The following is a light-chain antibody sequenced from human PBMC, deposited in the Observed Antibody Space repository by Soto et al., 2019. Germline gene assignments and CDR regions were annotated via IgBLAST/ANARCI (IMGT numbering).Light chain of an antibody. V-gene: IGKV2-30*01. CDR3: MQDTHWPRA. Sequence: DLVMTQSPLYLPVTRGQPASISCRSSQSLVYIDGNIYLNWFQQRPGQSPRRLIYKVSNRDSGVPDRFSGSVSGTDFTLNISRVEAEDVGVYYGMQDTHWPRAVGGGTNVEIK. J-gene: IGKJ4*01. CDR1: QSLVYIDGNIY. CDR2: KVS.